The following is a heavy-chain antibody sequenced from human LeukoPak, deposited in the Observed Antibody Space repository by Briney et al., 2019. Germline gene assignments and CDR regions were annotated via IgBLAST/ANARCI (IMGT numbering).Heavy chain of an antibody. J-gene: IGHJ4*02. Sequence: SETLSLTCAVYGGSFSGYYWSWIRQPPGKGLEWIGEINHSGSTNYNPSLKSRVTISVDTSKNQFSLKLSSVTAADTAVYYCARGGYITVTTLRPFGYWGQGTLVTVSS. CDR1: GGSFSGYY. V-gene: IGHV4-34*01. CDR2: INHSGST. D-gene: IGHD4-17*01. CDR3: ARGGYITVTTLRPFGY.